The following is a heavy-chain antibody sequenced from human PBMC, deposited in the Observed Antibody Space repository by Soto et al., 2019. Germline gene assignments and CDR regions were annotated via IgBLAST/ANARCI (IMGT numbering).Heavy chain of an antibody. Sequence: QVTLKESGPVLVKPTETLTLTCTVSGFSLSNARMGVSWIRQPPGKALEWLAHIFSNDEKSSSTSLKSRLTIATDTSNSQVVRTMTNMDPVDTATYYCARSALSSTNYYYYYYMDVWGRGTTVPVSS. V-gene: IGHV2-26*01. D-gene: IGHD2-2*01. J-gene: IGHJ6*03. CDR2: IFSNDEK. CDR1: GFSLSNARMG. CDR3: ARSALSSTNYYYYYYMDV.